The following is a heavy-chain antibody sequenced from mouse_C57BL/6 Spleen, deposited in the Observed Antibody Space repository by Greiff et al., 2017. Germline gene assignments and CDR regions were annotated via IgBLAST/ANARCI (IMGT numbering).Heavy chain of an antibody. Sequence: QVQLQQPGAELVKPGASVKLSCKASGYTFTSYWMHWVKQRPGQGLEWIGMIHPNSGSTNYNEKFKSKATLTVDKSSSTAYMQLSSLSSEDSAVYYCAREGYDGYYGYAHWGQEALVTVSA. D-gene: IGHD2-3*01. J-gene: IGHJ3*01. V-gene: IGHV1-64*01. CDR1: GYTFTSYW. CDR3: AREGYDGYYGYAH. CDR2: IHPNSGST.